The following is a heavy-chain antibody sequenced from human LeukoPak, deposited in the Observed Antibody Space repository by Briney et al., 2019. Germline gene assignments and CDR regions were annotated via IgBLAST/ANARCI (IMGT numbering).Heavy chain of an antibody. J-gene: IGHJ6*02. CDR3: AKGRDGHRYGMDV. CDR1: GFTFSNYG. CDR2: IWYDGSNK. Sequence: PGGSLRLSCAASGFTFSNYGMHWVRQAPGKGLEWVAFIWYDGSNKYYADSVKGRFTISRDNSKNTLYLQMNSLRADDTAVYYCAKGRDGHRYGMDVWGQGTTVTVSS. V-gene: IGHV3-30*02.